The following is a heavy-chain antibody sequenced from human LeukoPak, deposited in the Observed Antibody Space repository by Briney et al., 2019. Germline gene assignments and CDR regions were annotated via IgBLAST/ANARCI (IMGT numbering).Heavy chain of an antibody. D-gene: IGHD2-15*01. V-gene: IGHV4-59*01. J-gene: IGHJ6*03. Sequence: SEALSLTCAVYGGSFSGYYWSWIRQPPGKGLEWIGYIYYSGSTNYNPSLKSRVTISVDTSKNQFSLKLSSVTAADTAVYYCARGGCSGGSCYYYYYYMDVWGKGTTVTVSS. CDR2: IYYSGST. CDR3: ARGGCSGGSCYYYYYYMDV. CDR1: GGSFSGYY.